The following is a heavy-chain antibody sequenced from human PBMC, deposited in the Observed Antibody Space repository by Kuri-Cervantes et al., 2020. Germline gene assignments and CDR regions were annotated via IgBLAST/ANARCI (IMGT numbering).Heavy chain of an antibody. J-gene: IGHJ6*02. CDR1: GYTFTGYY. D-gene: IGHD3-22*01. CDR2: INPNSGGT. CDR3: ARGCYYDSSGYAYYYYGMDV. Sequence: ASVKVSCKASGYTFTGYYMHWVRQAPGQGLEWMGWINPNSGGTNYAQKFQGRVTMTRDTSISTAYMELSRLRSDDTAVYYCARGCYYDSSGYAYYYYGMDVWGQGTTVTVSS. V-gene: IGHV1-2*02.